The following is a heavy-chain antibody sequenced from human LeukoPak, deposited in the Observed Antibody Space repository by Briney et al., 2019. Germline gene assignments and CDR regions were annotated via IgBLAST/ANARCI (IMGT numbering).Heavy chain of an antibody. J-gene: IGHJ4*02. Sequence: PGGSLRLSCTASGFTFGDYAMSWFRQAPGKGLEWVGFIRSKAYGGTTEYAASVKGRFTISRDDSKSIAYLQMNSLKTEDTAVYYCTRGGEALLWFGELFIQGYFDYWGQGTLVTVSS. CDR1: GFTFGDYA. CDR2: IRSKAYGGTT. V-gene: IGHV3-49*03. D-gene: IGHD3-10*01. CDR3: TRGGEALLWFGELFIQGYFDY.